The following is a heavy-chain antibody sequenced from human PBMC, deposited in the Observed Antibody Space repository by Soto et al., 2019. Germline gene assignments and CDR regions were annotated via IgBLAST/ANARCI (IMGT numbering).Heavy chain of an antibody. CDR3: ARDIGRHPDSGDRVRGWFDP. D-gene: IGHD3-10*01. Sequence: TSETLSLTCTVSGGSTSSDNYWSWIRQPPGKGLEWIGHIYYSGNTDYNPSLKSRLAISIDTSKNQFSLKLSSVTAADTAVYYCARDIGRHPDSGDRVRGWFDPWGQGTLVTVSS. CDR1: GGSTSSDNY. J-gene: IGHJ5*02. V-gene: IGHV4-59*01. CDR2: IYYSGNT.